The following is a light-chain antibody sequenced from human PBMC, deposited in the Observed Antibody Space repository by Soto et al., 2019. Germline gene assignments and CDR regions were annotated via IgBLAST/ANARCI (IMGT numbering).Light chain of an antibody. CDR2: GAS. CDR1: QSVSSN. J-gene: IGKJ1*01. V-gene: IGKV3-20*01. CDR3: QQYGSSPWT. Sequence: EIVMTQSPATLSVSPGERATLSCRASQSVSSNLAWYQQKPGQAPRLLIYGASKRASGIADRFSGSGSGTDFTLIISRLEPEDFALYYCQQYGSSPWTFGQGTKVEIK.